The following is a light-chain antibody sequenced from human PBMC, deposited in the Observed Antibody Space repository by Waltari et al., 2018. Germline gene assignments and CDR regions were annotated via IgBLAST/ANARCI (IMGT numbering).Light chain of an antibody. V-gene: IGLV2-11*01. CDR1: SRNVGGYDF. Sequence: QSALTQPRSVSGSPVQSVTIACTGTSRNVGGYDFVSWYQQNPGKAPKLMIYDVNMRPSGGPDRFSGSKSGNTASLTISGLQAEDEADYYCCSYEGSYSMVFGGGTRLTVL. CDR3: CSYEGSYSMV. J-gene: IGLJ2*01. CDR2: DVN.